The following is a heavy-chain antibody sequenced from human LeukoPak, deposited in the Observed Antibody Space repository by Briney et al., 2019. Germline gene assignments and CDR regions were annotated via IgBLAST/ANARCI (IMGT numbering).Heavy chain of an antibody. CDR1: GGSISSGGYY. CDR3: ALGYCGGGSCYAREYFQH. D-gene: IGHD2-15*01. V-gene: IGHV4-31*03. CDR2: IYYSGIT. Sequence: SETLSLTCTVSGGSISSGGYYWTWIRQHPGKDLEWIGYIYYSGITYYNPTLKSRVTISVDTSKNQFSLKLSSVTAADTAVYYCALGYCGGGSCYAREYFQHWGQGTLVTVSS. J-gene: IGHJ1*01.